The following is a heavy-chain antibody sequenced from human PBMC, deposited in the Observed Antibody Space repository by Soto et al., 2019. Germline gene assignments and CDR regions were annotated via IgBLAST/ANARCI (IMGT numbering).Heavy chain of an antibody. CDR1: GGSISSGDYY. CDR3: ATEKQLWLIGPDAFDI. V-gene: IGHV4-30-4*01. CDR2: IYYSGST. Sequence: QVQLQESGPGLVKPSQTLSLTCTVSGGSISSGDYYWSWIRQPPGKGLEWIGYIYYSGSTYYNPSLKSRVTISVDTSKNQFSLKLSSVTAADTAVYYCATEKQLWLIGPDAFDIWGQGTMVTVSS. J-gene: IGHJ3*02. D-gene: IGHD5-18*01.